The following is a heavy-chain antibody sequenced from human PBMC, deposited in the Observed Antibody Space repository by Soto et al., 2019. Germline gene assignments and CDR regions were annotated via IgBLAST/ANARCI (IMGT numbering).Heavy chain of an antibody. Sequence: GGSLRLSCAASGFTFSSYAMSWVRQAPGKGLEWVSAISGSGGSTYYADSVKGRLTISRDNSKNTLYLQMNSLRAEDTAVYYCAKDGWSAAAGIGQYYYYGMDVWGQGTAVTVSS. V-gene: IGHV3-23*01. D-gene: IGHD6-13*01. J-gene: IGHJ6*02. CDR1: GFTFSSYA. CDR2: ISGSGGST. CDR3: AKDGWSAAAGIGQYYYYGMDV.